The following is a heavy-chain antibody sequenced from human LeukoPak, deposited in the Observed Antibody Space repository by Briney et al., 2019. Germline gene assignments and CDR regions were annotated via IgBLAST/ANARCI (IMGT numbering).Heavy chain of an antibody. D-gene: IGHD2-15*01. CDR2: ISGSGGST. Sequence: GGSLRLSCAASGFTFSSYAMSWVRQAPGKGLEWVSAISGSGGSTYYAGSVKGRFTISRDNSKNTLYLQMNSLRAEDTAVYYCAKGRRYCSGGSCYHFDYWGQGTLVTVSS. J-gene: IGHJ4*02. V-gene: IGHV3-23*01. CDR1: GFTFSSYA. CDR3: AKGRRYCSGGSCYHFDY.